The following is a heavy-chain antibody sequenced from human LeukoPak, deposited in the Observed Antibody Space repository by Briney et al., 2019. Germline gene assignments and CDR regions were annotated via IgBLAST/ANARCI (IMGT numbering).Heavy chain of an antibody. V-gene: IGHV3-15*01. J-gene: IGHJ6*02. Sequence: GGSLRLSCAASGFAFNDAWMSWVRQAPGTGLEWVGRIKSKGSGGTSECAAPVKGRFTISRDDSKNTLYLQMNSLTTEDTAVYYCRWEKSPYYGLDVWGQGTTVTVS. CDR1: GFAFNDAW. D-gene: IGHD1-26*01. CDR2: IKSKGSGGTS. CDR3: RWEKSPYYGLDV.